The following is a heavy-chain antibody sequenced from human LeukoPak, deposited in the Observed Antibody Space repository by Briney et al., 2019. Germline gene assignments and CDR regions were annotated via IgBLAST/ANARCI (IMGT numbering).Heavy chain of an antibody. CDR2: IYSSGST. CDR3: AREGGVARPGLDY. CDR1: GGSISNHY. V-gene: IGHV4-59*11. D-gene: IGHD6-6*01. Sequence: SWTLSLTCSVSGGSISNHYWSWIRQAPGKTLEDIGNIYSSGSTYYNPSLKSRLTISLDTSQNQFSLRLTSVGAADTAVYYCAREGGVARPGLDYWGQGTLVAVSS. J-gene: IGHJ4*02.